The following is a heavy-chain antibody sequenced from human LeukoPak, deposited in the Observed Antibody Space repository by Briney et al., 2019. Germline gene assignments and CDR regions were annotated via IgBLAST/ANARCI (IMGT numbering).Heavy chain of an antibody. CDR3: ARGYGSGEDGDY. D-gene: IGHD3-10*01. CDR2: IYHSGST. CDR1: GGSITSGVYY. J-gene: IGHJ4*02. Sequence: SQTLSLTCTVSGGSITSGVYYWSWIRQHPGKGLEWIGYIYHSGSTYYNPSLKSRVTISVDTSKNQFSLNLSSVTAADTAVYYCARGYGSGEDGDYWGQGTLVTVSS. V-gene: IGHV4-31*03.